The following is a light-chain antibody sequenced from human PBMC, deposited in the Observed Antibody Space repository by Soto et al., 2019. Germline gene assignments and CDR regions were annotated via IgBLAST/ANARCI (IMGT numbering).Light chain of an antibody. CDR2: GAS. J-gene: IGKJ5*01. Sequence: IVVSLSPGTLSVSKGERATLSCRASQSVATNLAWYQHKPGQAPRLLIYGASTRATGIPARFSGSGSGTEFTLTISSLQSEDFAVYYCQQYNNWPPITFGQGTRLEI. V-gene: IGKV3D-15*01. CDR1: QSVATN. CDR3: QQYNNWPPIT.